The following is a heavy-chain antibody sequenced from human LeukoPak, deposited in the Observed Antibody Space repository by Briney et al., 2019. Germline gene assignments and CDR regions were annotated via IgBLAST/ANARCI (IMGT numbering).Heavy chain of an antibody. CDR3: AKASYYYDSSDRFDY. CDR2: ISGSGDNT. D-gene: IGHD3-22*01. CDR1: GFTFISYA. V-gene: IGHV3-23*01. J-gene: IGHJ4*02. Sequence: GGSLRLSFAASGFTFISYAMSWVRQAPGKGLEWVSAISGSGDNTYYADSMKGRFTISRDNSKNTLSLQMNSLRAEDTAVYYCAKASYYYDSSDRFDYWGQGTLVTVSS.